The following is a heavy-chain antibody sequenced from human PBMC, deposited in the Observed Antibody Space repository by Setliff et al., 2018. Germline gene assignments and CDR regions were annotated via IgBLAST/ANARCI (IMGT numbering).Heavy chain of an antibody. Sequence: SETLSLTCTVSGGFISSGTYYWSWIRQPAGKGLEYIGRIYTSGSTNYNPSLKSRVTISVDTSKNQFSLKLNSVTAADTAVYYCATNNDFWSGYYTYWGQGTLVTVSS. J-gene: IGHJ4*02. V-gene: IGHV4-61*02. D-gene: IGHD3-3*01. CDR1: GGFISSGTYY. CDR3: ATNNDFWSGYYTY. CDR2: IYTSGST.